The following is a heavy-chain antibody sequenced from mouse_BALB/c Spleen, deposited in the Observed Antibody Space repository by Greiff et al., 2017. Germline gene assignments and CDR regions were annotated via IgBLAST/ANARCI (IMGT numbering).Heavy chain of an antibody. D-gene: IGHD1-1*01. Sequence: EVKLVESGGGLVKPGGSLKLSCAASGFAFSSYDMSWVRQTPEKRLEWVAYISSGGGSTYYPDTVKGRFTISRDNAKNTLYLQMSSLKSEDTAMYYCARPYYGSSYVDYWGQGTTLTVSS. CDR1: GFAFSSYD. V-gene: IGHV5-12-1*01. CDR3: ARPYYGSSYVDY. J-gene: IGHJ2*01. CDR2: ISSGGGST.